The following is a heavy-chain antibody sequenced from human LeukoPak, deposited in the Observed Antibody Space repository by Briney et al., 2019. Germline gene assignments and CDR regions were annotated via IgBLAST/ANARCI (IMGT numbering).Heavy chain of an antibody. J-gene: IGHJ4*02. CDR1: GGSISSSSYY. Sequence: PSETLSLTCTVSGGSISSSSYYWGWLRQPPGKGLEWIGSIYYSGSTYYNPSLKSRVTISVDTSKNQFSLKLSSVTAADTAVYYCASYVWGSYFGPKRFDYWGQGTLVTVSS. CDR2: IYYSGST. V-gene: IGHV4-39*01. CDR3: ASYVWGSYFGPKRFDY. D-gene: IGHD3-16*01.